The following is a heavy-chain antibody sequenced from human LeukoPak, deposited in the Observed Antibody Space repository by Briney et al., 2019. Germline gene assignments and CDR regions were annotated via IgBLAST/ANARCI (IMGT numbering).Heavy chain of an antibody. CDR3: ARGRSARKNSGWYYFDY. Sequence: ASVKVSCKASGYTFTSYDINWVRQATGQGLECMGWMNPNSGNTGYAQKFQGRVTMTRNTSISTAYMELSSLRSEDTAVYYCARGRSARKNSGWYYFDYWGQGTLVTVSS. V-gene: IGHV1-8*01. J-gene: IGHJ4*02. D-gene: IGHD6-19*01. CDR2: MNPNSGNT. CDR1: GYTFTSYD.